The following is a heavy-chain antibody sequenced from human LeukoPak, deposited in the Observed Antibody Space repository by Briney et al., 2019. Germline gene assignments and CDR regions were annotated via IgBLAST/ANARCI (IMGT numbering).Heavy chain of an antibody. V-gene: IGHV3-30-3*01. Sequence: GGSLRLSCAASGFTFSSYAMHWVRQAPGKGLEWVAVISYDGSNKYYADSVKGRFTISRDNSKNTLYLQMNSLRAEDTAAYYCARDQVVAGTAFDYWGQGTLVTVSS. CDR1: GFTFSSYA. CDR2: ISYDGSNK. CDR3: ARDQVVAGTAFDY. D-gene: IGHD6-19*01. J-gene: IGHJ4*02.